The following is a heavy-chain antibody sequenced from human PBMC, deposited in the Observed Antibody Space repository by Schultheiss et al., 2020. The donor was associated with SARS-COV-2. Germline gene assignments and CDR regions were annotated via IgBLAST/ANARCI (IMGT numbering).Heavy chain of an antibody. J-gene: IGHJ5*02. D-gene: IGHD6-13*01. CDR1: GFTFGIYA. V-gene: IGHV3-23*01. Sequence: GGSLRLSCAASGFTFGIYALTWVRQPPGKGLEWVSAISGSGGSTYYADSVKGRFTVSRDNAGNTLYLQMNNLRVEDTAIYYCARARAEQHLPFSWGPIPHPTTWFDPWGQGTLVTVSS. CDR2: ISGSGGST. CDR3: ARARAEQHLPFSWGPIPHPTTWFDP.